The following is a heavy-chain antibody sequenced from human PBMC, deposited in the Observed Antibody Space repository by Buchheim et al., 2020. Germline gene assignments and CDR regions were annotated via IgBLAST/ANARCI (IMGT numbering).Heavy chain of an antibody. CDR2: ISKGGNNI. CDR1: GFSFNSYE. Sequence: EVQLVESGGGLVQPGGSLRLSCAGSGFSFNSYEMNWVRQAPGKGLEWISYISKGGNNIYYAVSVRGRFTISRDNAKNSLYLQMNSLRVEDTAVYYCATEAYCGGDCFQWGQGAL. J-gene: IGHJ4*02. CDR3: ATEAYCGGDCFQ. V-gene: IGHV3-48*03. D-gene: IGHD2-21*01.